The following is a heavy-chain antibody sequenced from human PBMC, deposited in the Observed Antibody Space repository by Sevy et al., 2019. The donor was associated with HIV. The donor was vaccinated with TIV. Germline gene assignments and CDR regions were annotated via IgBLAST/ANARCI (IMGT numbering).Heavy chain of an antibody. J-gene: IGHJ4*02. CDR3: AKDFSDVYYYDSSATVDY. CDR1: GIAFSTYA. Sequence: VGSLRLSCAASGIAFSTYAMFWVRQAPGKGLEWVSSISAGGYSTYYADSVKGRFTLSRDNSRNTLDLQMNSPRADDTAVYYCAKDFSDVYYYDSSATVDYWGQGTLVTVSS. V-gene: IGHV3-23*01. D-gene: IGHD3-22*01. CDR2: ISAGGYST.